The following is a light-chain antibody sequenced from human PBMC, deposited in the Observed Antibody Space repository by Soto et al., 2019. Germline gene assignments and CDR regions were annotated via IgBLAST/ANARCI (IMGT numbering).Light chain of an antibody. CDR1: QRVSAGY. CDR2: ETS. J-gene: IGKJ1*01. Sequence: EIVLTQSPGTLSLSPGESATLACRASQRVSAGYFAWYQQKPGQAPRLIIYETSSKMTGIPDRFSGSGSGTEFTLTISRLEPEDFAVYYCHQYGNSPTFGQGTKVDIK. V-gene: IGKV3-20*01. CDR3: HQYGNSPT.